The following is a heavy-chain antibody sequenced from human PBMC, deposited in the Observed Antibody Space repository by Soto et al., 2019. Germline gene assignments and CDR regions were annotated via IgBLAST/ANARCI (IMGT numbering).Heavy chain of an antibody. CDR1: GFSFSTTGAG. CDR3: AYRRGGSSSGGNFDY. J-gene: IGHJ4*02. Sequence: QIALKESGPPLVKPSQTLTLTCTFSGFSFSTTGAGVGWIRQPPGKALEWLALIFWNDAKRYSPSLRSRLTIIKDTSKNQVVLTMTKVDPVDPATYYCAYRRGGSSSGGNFDYWGQGTPVTVYS. D-gene: IGHD2-15*01. CDR2: IFWNDAK. V-gene: IGHV2-5*01.